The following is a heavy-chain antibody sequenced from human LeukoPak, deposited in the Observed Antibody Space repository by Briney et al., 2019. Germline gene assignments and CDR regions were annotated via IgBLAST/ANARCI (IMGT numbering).Heavy chain of an antibody. J-gene: IGHJ5*02. D-gene: IGHD3-10*01. CDR2: ISYDGSNK. V-gene: IGHV3-30*18. CDR3: AKDYTSGRNFWFDP. Sequence: GGSLRLSCAASGFTFSSYSMNWVRQAPGKGLEWVAVISYDGSNKYYADSVKGRFTISRDNSKNTLYLQMNSLRAEDTAVYYCAKDYTSGRNFWFDPWGQGTLVTVSS. CDR1: GFTFSSYS.